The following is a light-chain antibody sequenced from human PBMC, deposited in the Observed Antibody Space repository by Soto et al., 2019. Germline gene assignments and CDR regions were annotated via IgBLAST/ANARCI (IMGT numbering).Light chain of an antibody. CDR1: QSVSSY. Sequence: EIVLTQSPATLSLSPGERATLSCRASQSVSSYLAWYQQKPGQAPRLLIYDASNRATDIPARFSGSASGTDFTLTISSLEPEDFAVYYCLQRSGWPWTFGQGTKVEIK. CDR3: LQRSGWPWT. V-gene: IGKV3-11*01. CDR2: DAS. J-gene: IGKJ1*01.